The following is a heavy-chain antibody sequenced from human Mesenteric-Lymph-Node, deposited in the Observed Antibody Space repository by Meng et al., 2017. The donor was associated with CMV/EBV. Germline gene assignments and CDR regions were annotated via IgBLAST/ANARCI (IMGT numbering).Heavy chain of an antibody. D-gene: IGHD3-3*01. J-gene: IGHJ6*02. CDR3: ATPTLEWFPHYYYGMDV. CDR1: GYTFTGYY. CDR2: IIPIFGTA. V-gene: IGHV1-69*05. Sequence: SVKVSCKASGYTFTGYYMHWVRQAPGQGLEWMGGIIPIFGTANYAQKFQGRVTITTDESTSTAYMELSSLRSEDTAVYYCATPTLEWFPHYYYGMDVWGQGTTVTVSS.